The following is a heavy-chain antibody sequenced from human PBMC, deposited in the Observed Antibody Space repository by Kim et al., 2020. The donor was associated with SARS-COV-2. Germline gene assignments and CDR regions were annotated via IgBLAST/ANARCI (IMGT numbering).Heavy chain of an antibody. CDR2: IKQDGSEK. D-gene: IGHD6-13*01. CDR3: ARANLTGYSSSWYSYYYYYYGMDV. V-gene: IGHV3-7*01. Sequence: GGSLRLSCAASGFTFSSYWMSWVRQAPGKGLEWVANIKQDGSEKYYVDSVKGRFTISRDNAKNSLYLQMNSLRAEDTAVYYCARANLTGYSSSWYSYYYYYYGMDVWGQGTTVTVSS. J-gene: IGHJ6*02. CDR1: GFTFSSYW.